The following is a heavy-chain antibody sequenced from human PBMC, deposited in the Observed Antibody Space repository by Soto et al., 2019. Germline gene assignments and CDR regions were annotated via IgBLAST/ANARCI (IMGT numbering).Heavy chain of an antibody. J-gene: IGHJ4*02. V-gene: IGHV3-7*05. CDR1: GFTFSPYW. D-gene: IGHD3-3*01. CDR2: IKDDGGDE. Sequence: EVQLVESGGGLVQPGGSLRLSCAASGFTFSPYWMSWVRQAPGKGLEWVAIIKDDGGDEHYLEAVRGRFTISRDNAKKSLYLAMDSLRVEDTAVYYCAGGSGSISDSWGQGTLVTVSS. CDR3: AGGSGSISDS.